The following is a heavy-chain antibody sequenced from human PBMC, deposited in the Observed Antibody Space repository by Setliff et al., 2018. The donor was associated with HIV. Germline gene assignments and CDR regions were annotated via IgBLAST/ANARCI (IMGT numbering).Heavy chain of an antibody. Sequence: ASVKVSCKASGYTFTSYYMHWVRQAPGQGLEWMGIINPSGGSTSYAQKFQGRVTMTRDTSTSTVYMELSSLRSEDTAVYYCARTYYNFWSGDYYWYFDLWGRGTLVTVSS. V-gene: IGHV1-46*01. CDR3: ARTYYNFWSGDYYWYFDL. J-gene: IGHJ2*01. CDR2: INPSGGST. D-gene: IGHD3-3*01. CDR1: GYTFTSYY.